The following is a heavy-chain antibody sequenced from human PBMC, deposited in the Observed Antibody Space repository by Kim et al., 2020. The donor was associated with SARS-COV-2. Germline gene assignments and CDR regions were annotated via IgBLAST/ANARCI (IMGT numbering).Heavy chain of an antibody. Sequence: GGSLRLSCAASGFTFSSYAMHWVRQAPGKGLEWVAVISYDGSNKYYADSVKGRFTISRDNSKNTLYLQMNSLRAEDTAVYYCARDRGWLGQYFQHWGQGTLVTVSS. D-gene: IGHD6-19*01. CDR3: ARDRGWLGQYFQH. CDR2: ISYDGSNK. J-gene: IGHJ1*01. V-gene: IGHV3-30*04. CDR1: GFTFSSYA.